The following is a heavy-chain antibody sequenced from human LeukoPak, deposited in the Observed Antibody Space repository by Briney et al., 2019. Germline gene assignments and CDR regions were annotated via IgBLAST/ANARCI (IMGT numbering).Heavy chain of an antibody. CDR2: IKPDGSRT. CDR3: ARVLLGSWDWFDP. V-gene: IGHV3-74*01. D-gene: IGHD3-10*01. J-gene: IGHJ5*02. Sequence: GGSLRLSCAASKFSFTSYWMHWVRQAPGKGLVWVSRIKPDGSRTNYADSVEGRFTISRDNAKNTLYLQMNSLRAEDTAVYYCARVLLGSWDWFDPWGQGTLVTVSS. CDR1: KFSFTSYW.